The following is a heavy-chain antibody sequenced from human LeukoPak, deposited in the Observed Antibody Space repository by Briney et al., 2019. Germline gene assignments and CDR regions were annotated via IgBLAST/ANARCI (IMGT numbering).Heavy chain of an antibody. D-gene: IGHD3-3*01. V-gene: IGHV3-30*02. Sequence: GGSLRLSCAASGFTFSSFGMHWVRQAPGKGLEWVAFIQYDGSKKYYADSVKGRFTISRDDSKNTVYLQMNSLRAEDTAVYYCAKDFWSGYYRNPFDYWGQGTLVTVSS. CDR3: AKDFWSGYYRNPFDY. J-gene: IGHJ4*02. CDR2: IQYDGSKK. CDR1: GFTFSSFG.